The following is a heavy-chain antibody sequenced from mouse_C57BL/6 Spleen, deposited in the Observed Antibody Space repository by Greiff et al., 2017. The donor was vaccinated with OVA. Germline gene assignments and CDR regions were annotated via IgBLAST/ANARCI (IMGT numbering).Heavy chain of an antibody. J-gene: IGHJ1*03. V-gene: IGHV1-55*01. CDR3: AREGGDRGWYNDV. D-gene: IGHD3-3*01. CDR2: IYPGSGST. Sequence: QVQLQQPGAELVKPGASVKMSCKASGYTFTSYWITWVKQRPGQGLEWIGDIYPGSGSTNYNEKFKSKATLTVDTSSSTAYMQLSSLPSEDSAVFYGAREGGDRGWYNDVWGKGTTVTVSS. CDR1: GYTFTSYW.